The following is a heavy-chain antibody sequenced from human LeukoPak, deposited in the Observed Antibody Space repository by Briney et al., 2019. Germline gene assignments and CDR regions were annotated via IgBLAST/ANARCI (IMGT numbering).Heavy chain of an antibody. D-gene: IGHD3-10*01. CDR3: AREGYYYGSGSSQSYFDY. Sequence: SETLSLTCAVYGGSFSGYYWRWIRQPPGKGLEWIGEINHSGSTNYNPSLKSRVTISVDTSKNQFSLKLSSVTAADTAVYYCAREGYYYGSGSSQSYFDYWGQGTLVTVSS. V-gene: IGHV4-34*01. J-gene: IGHJ4*02. CDR2: INHSGST. CDR1: GGSFSGYY.